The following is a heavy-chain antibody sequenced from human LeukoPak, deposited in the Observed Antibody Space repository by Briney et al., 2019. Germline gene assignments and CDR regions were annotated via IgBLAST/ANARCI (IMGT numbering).Heavy chain of an antibody. Sequence: ASVKVSCKASGYTFTSYGISWVRQAPGQGLEWMGWISVYNGNTNYAQKLQGRVTMTTDTSTSTAYMELRSLRSDDTAVYYCVRDHHYYGSGKYDNPRGYYYYYMDVWGKGTTVTISS. CDR1: GYTFTSYG. V-gene: IGHV1-18*01. CDR3: VRDHHYYGSGKYDNPRGYYYYYMDV. J-gene: IGHJ6*03. CDR2: ISVYNGNT. D-gene: IGHD3-10*01.